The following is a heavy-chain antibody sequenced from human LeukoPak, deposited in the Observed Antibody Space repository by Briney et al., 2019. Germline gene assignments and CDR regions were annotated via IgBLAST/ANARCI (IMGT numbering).Heavy chain of an antibody. CDR2: ISGTSTNI. J-gene: IGHJ6*03. CDR1: GFTFSNYA. V-gene: IGHV3-21*01. Sequence: GGSLRLSCAASGFTFSNYAMNWVRQVPGKGLEWVSGISGTSTNIQYADSVKGRFTIPRDNAKNSLYLQMNSLRAEDTAVYYCARGSNPVGYYYYYMDVWGKGTTVTVSS. D-gene: IGHD4-11*01. CDR3: ARGSNPVGYYYYYMDV.